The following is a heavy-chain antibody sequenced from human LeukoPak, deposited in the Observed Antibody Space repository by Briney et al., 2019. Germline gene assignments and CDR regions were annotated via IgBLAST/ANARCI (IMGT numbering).Heavy chain of an antibody. CDR1: GYTFTSYD. CDR2: ISAYNGNT. D-gene: IGHD3-22*01. Sequence: ASVKVSCKASGYTFTSYDINWVRQAPGQGLEWMGWISAYNGNTNYAQKLQGRVTMTTDTSTSTAYMELRSLRSDDTAVYYCARAHYYDSSGYQVFYFDYWGQGTLVTVSS. CDR3: ARAHYYDSSGYQVFYFDY. V-gene: IGHV1-18*01. J-gene: IGHJ4*02.